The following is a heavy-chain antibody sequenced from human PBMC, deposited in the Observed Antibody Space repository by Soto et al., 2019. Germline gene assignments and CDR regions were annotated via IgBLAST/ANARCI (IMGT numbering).Heavy chain of an antibody. CDR2: IIPIFGTS. CDR3: AGVQQCLAGSWYFGL. D-gene: IGHD6-19*01. J-gene: IGHJ2*01. V-gene: IGHV1-69*13. CDR1: GCTFSSYA. Sequence: QVQLVQSGAEVKKPGSSVKVSCKASGCTFSSYAISWVRQAPGQGLEWMGGIIPIFGTSNYAQKFQGRVTITADQYTNRADMEQSSLRSNATAVYFCAGVQQCLAGSWYFGLWGRGTQVSVCS.